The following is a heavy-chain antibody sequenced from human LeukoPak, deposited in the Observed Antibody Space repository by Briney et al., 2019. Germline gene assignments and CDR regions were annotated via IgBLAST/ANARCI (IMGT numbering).Heavy chain of an antibody. Sequence: PGGSLRLSCAASGFTVSSNYMSWVRQAPGKGLEWVSVIYSGGSTYYADSVKGRFTISRDNSKNTLYLQMNSLRAEDTAVYYCAREGNYYDSSGYFDAFDIWGQGTMVTVSS. CDR2: IYSGGST. D-gene: IGHD3-22*01. CDR3: AREGNYYDSSGYFDAFDI. CDR1: GFTVSSNY. V-gene: IGHV3-53*01. J-gene: IGHJ3*02.